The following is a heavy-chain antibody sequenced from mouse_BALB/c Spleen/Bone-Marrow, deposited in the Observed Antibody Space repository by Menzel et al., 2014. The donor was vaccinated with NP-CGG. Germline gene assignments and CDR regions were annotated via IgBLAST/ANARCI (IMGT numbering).Heavy chain of an antibody. Sequence: EVQLVESGAELVKPGASVKLSCTGSGFSIKDTFMHWVKQRPEQGLEWIGRIDPANGNTKYDPKFQGKATITADTSSNTAYLHLTSLTSEDTAVYYCTRGEDYWGQGTTLAVSS. CDR1: GFSIKDTF. J-gene: IGHJ2*01. CDR2: IDPANGNT. V-gene: IGHV14-3*02. CDR3: TRGEDY.